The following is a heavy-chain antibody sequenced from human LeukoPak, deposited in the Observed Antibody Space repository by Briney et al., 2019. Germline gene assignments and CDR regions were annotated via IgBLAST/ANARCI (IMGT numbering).Heavy chain of an antibody. J-gene: IGHJ4*02. V-gene: IGHV3-23*01. CDR2: ISGSGGST. Sequence: GGSLRLSCAASGFTFSSYAMSWVRQAPGKGLEWVSAISGSGGSTYYADSVRGRFTISRDNAKNSLYLQMNSLRDEDTAVYYCVRDQFFSFDYWGQGTLVTVSS. CDR1: GFTFSSYA. D-gene: IGHD3-3*01. CDR3: VRDQFFSFDY.